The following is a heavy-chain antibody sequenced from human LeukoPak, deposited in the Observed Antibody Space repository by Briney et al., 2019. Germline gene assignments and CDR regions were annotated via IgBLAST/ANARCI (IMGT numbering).Heavy chain of an antibody. Sequence: GASVKVSCTASGYTFTSYDINWVRQATGQGLEWMGWMNPNSGNTGYAQKFQGRVTMTRNTSISTAYMELSSLRSEDTAVYYCAREYYDSSGYVAYYHYYGMDVWGQGTTVTVSS. CDR3: AREYYDSSGYVAYYHYYGMDV. D-gene: IGHD3-22*01. CDR1: GYTFTSYD. V-gene: IGHV1-8*01. CDR2: MNPNSGNT. J-gene: IGHJ6*02.